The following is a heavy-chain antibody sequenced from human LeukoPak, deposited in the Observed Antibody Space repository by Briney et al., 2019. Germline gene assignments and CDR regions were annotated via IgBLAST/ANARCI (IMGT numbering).Heavy chain of an antibody. J-gene: IGHJ4*02. D-gene: IGHD3-16*02. V-gene: IGHV4-34*01. CDR2: INHSGST. CDR1: GGSFSGYY. CDR3: ARGQYDYVWGSYRPGGHYFDY. Sequence: KPSETPSLTCAVYGGSFSGYYWSWIRQPPGKGLEWIGEINHSGSTNYNPSLKSRVTISVDTSKNQFSLKLSSVTAADTAVYYCARGQYDYVWGSYRPGGHYFDYWGQGTLVTVSS.